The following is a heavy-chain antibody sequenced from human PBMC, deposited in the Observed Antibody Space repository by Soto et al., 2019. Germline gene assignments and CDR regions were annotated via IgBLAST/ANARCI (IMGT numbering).Heavy chain of an antibody. CDR1: GFTVSSNY. CDR3: ASGDYDYIWGSFLGFDY. J-gene: IGHJ4*02. D-gene: IGHD3-16*01. V-gene: IGHV3-66*01. CDR2: IYSGGST. Sequence: GGSLRLSCAASGFTVSSNYMSWVRQAPGKGLEWVSVIYSGGSTYYADSVKGRFTISRDNSKNTLYLKMNSLRAEDTAVYYCASGDYDYIWGSFLGFDYWGQGTLVTVSS.